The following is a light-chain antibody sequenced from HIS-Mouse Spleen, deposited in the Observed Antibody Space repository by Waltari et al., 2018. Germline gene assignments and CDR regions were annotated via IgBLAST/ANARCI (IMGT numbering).Light chain of an antibody. Sequence: QSVLTQPPSASGTPGQRVTISCSGSSSNIGSNTVNWYQQLPGTAPKLLIYSNNQRPSGVPYRFSGFKSGTSASLAISGLQSEDEADYYCAAWDDSLNGNYVFGTGTKVTVL. CDR1: SSNIGSNT. J-gene: IGLJ1*01. CDR3: AAWDDSLNGNYV. CDR2: SNN. V-gene: IGLV1-44*01.